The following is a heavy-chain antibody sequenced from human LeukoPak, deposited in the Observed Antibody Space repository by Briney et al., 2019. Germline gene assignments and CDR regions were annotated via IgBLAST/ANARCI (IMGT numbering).Heavy chain of an antibody. D-gene: IGHD6-13*01. CDR2: IIPIFGTA. V-gene: IGHV1-69*06. CDR1: GYTFTGYY. J-gene: IGHJ4*02. Sequence: SVKVSCKASGYTFTGYYMHWVRQAPGQGLEWMGGIIPIFGTANYAQKFQGRVTITADKSTSTAYMELSSLRSEDTAVYYCARGRAGTPDYWGQGTLVTVSS. CDR3: ARGRAGTPDY.